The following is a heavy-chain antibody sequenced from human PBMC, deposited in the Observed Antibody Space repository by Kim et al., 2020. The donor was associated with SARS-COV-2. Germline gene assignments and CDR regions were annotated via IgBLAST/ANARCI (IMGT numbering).Heavy chain of an antibody. Sequence: SETLSLTCAVYGGSFSGYYWSWIRQPPVKGLEWIGEINHSGSTNYNPSPKSRVTISVDTSKNQFSLKQSSVTAAATAVYYCARERPTSIFGVVLKYYYYYMDVWGKGTTVTVSS. J-gene: IGHJ6*03. CDR2: INHSGST. D-gene: IGHD3-3*01. V-gene: IGHV4-34*01. CDR3: ARERPTSIFGVVLKYYYYYMDV. CDR1: GGSFSGYY.